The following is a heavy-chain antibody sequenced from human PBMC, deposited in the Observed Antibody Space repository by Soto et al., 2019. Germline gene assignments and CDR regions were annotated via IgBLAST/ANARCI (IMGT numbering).Heavy chain of an antibody. Sequence: ASVKVSCKASGYTFTSYGISWVRQAPGQGLEWMGWISAYNGNTNYAQKLQGRVTMTTDTSTSTAYMELRSLRSDDTAVYYCARDKPKYYDFWSGPNYYYYYGMDVWGQGTTVTVSS. D-gene: IGHD3-3*01. CDR3: ARDKPKYYDFWSGPNYYYYYGMDV. V-gene: IGHV1-18*01. CDR2: ISAYNGNT. J-gene: IGHJ6*02. CDR1: GYTFTSYG.